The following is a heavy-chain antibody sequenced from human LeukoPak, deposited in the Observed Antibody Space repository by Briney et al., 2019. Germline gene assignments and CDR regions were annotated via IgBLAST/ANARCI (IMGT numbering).Heavy chain of an antibody. V-gene: IGHV4-59*01. CDR3: AGDSVGFDS. J-gene: IGHJ4*02. CDR2: INYSGSA. D-gene: IGHD1-26*01. CDR1: GDSIRNYN. Sequence: SETLSLTCTVSGDSIRNYNWNWIRQPPGKGLEWIGLINYSGSANYNPSLTSRVTISVDTSKKQFSLKLRPVTTADTAVYFCAGDSVGFDSWGQGTLVTVSS.